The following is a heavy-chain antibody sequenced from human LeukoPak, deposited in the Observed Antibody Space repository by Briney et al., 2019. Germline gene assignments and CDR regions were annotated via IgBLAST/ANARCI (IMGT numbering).Heavy chain of an antibody. CDR2: INPSGGST. J-gene: IGHJ3*02. CDR1: GGTFSSYA. V-gene: IGHV1-46*01. CDR3: ARAEDYYDSSGYFYDAFDI. D-gene: IGHD3-22*01. Sequence: GASVKVSCKASGGTFSSYAISWVRQAPGQGLEWMGIINPSGGSTSYAQKFQGRVTMTRDMSTSTVYMELSSLRSEDTAVYYCARAEDYYDSSGYFYDAFDIWGQGTMVTVSS.